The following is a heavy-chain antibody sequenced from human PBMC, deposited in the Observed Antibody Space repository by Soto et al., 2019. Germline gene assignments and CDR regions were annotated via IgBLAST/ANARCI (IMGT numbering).Heavy chain of an antibody. CDR2: KKQDGSDK. CDR1: GFTFSSSW. CDR3: ARDVDGDLDY. V-gene: IGHV3-7*01. Sequence: EVQLVESGGGLVQPGGSLRLSCAASGFTFSSSWMAWVRQAPGKGLEWVANKKQDGSDKNYVDSVKGRFTISRDNAKNSLYLQMDSLRAEDTAVYYCARDVDGDLDYWGQGTLVTVSS. J-gene: IGHJ4*02. D-gene: IGHD4-17*01.